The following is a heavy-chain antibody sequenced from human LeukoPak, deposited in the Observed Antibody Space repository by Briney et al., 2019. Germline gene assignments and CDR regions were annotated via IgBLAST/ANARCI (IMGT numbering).Heavy chain of an antibody. CDR2: IKHDGSVK. CDR1: GFTFSRYW. D-gene: IGHD6-13*01. Sequence: GGTLRLSCAVSGFTFSRYWMTWVRQAPGTGLEWVANIKHDGSVKYYVDSVNGRFTISRDNAKTSLYLQMNSLRAEDTAVYFCARDESYSSDYWGQGTLVTVSS. CDR3: ARDESYSSDY. J-gene: IGHJ4*02. V-gene: IGHV3-7*03.